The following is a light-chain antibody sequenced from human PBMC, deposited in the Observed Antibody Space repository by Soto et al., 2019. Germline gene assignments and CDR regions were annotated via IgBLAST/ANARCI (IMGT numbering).Light chain of an antibody. CDR3: QQYNNWWT. V-gene: IGKV3-20*01. J-gene: IGKJ1*01. CDR2: GAS. Sequence: IVLTQSPGTLSLSPGERATLSCRASQSVSSSYLAWYQQKPGQAPRLLIYGASSRATGIPDRFSGSGSGTEFTLTISSLQSEDSAVYYCQQYNNWWTFGQGTKVDIK. CDR1: QSVSSSY.